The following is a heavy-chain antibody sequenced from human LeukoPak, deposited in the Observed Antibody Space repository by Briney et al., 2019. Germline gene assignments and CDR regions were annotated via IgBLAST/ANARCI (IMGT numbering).Heavy chain of an antibody. CDR3: ARSRGGGDCLDV. V-gene: IGHV3-9*01. J-gene: IGHJ2*01. CDR1: GFTFDDYA. Sequence: GRSLRLSCAASGFTFDDYAMHWVRQAPGKGLEWVSGISWNSGSIGYADSVKGRFTISRDNAKNSLYLQMNSLRAEDTAVYYCARSRGGGDCLDVWGRGTLVTVSS. D-gene: IGHD2-21*02. CDR2: ISWNSGSI.